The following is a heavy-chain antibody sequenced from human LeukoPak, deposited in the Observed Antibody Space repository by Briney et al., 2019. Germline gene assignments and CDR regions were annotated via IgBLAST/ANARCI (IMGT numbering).Heavy chain of an antibody. CDR3: GQDPNGNYIGAFDF. CDR1: GLVFHNYA. CDR2: ILGGGGT. V-gene: IGHV3-23*01. J-gene: IGHJ3*01. Sequence: GGSLRLSCAASGLVFHNYALVWIRRAPGKGPEWVSAILGGGGTFYADAVKGRFTISRDNSKNTLYLQMNSLRAEDTATYYCGQDPNGNYIGAFDFWGRGTMVTVSS. D-gene: IGHD4-17*01.